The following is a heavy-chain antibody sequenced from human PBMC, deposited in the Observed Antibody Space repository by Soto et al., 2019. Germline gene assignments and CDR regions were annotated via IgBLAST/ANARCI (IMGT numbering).Heavy chain of an antibody. Sequence: QVQLQESGPGLVKPSQTLSLTCTVSGGSISSGTSYWTWIRQAPGTGLELIGYSYYSGNTFYNPSTNSGVTISIDTSKNQFSLKLSAVTAADTAVYYCARVMVRGARGACDSWGQWTVVTVSS. J-gene: IGHJ4*03. CDR2: SYYSGNT. V-gene: IGHV4-30-4*01. D-gene: IGHD3-10*01. CDR3: ARVMVRGARGACDS. CDR1: GGSISSGTSY.